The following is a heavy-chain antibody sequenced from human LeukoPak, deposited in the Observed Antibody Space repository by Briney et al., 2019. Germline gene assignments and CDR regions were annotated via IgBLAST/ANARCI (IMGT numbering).Heavy chain of an antibody. D-gene: IGHD3-22*01. J-gene: IGHJ3*01. CDR2: IYYSGST. CDR1: GGSISSRY. V-gene: IGHV4-59*11. Sequence: SETLSLTCTVSGGSISSRYWNWLRQPPGKGLEWIGYIYYSGSTTYNPSLNSRVTISVDTSKNQFSLKLSSVTAADTAVYYCARDGGYYDSTGYDAFDVWGQGTMVTVSS. CDR3: ARDGGYYDSTGYDAFDV.